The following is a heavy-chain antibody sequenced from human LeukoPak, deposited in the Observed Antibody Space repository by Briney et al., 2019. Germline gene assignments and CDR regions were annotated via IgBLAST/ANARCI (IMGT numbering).Heavy chain of an antibody. Sequence: SETLSLTCTVSGGSISSYYWSWIRQPPGKGLEWIGEINHSGSTNYNPSLKSRVTISVDTSKNQFSLKLSSVTAADTAVYYCARVHYYGQGAFDIWGQGTMVTVSS. CDR1: GGSISSYY. D-gene: IGHD3-10*01. J-gene: IGHJ3*02. V-gene: IGHV4-34*01. CDR3: ARVHYYGQGAFDI. CDR2: INHSGST.